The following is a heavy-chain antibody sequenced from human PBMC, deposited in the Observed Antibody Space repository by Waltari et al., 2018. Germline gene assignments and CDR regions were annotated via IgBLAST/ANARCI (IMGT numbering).Heavy chain of an antibody. CDR3: ARGAGSSAFDY. CDR2: ISRSGGGT. CDR1: GFTFSSYA. Sequence: EVHLLDSGGGLVQPGESQKLSCAASGFTFSSYAMSWVRQAPGNGLDWFSSISRSGGGTYYADSVKGRFTISRDDSTNTLHLQMNSLRAEDTAVYYCARGAGSSAFDYWGQGTLVTVSS. J-gene: IGHJ4*02. V-gene: IGHV3-23*01. D-gene: IGHD2-15*01.